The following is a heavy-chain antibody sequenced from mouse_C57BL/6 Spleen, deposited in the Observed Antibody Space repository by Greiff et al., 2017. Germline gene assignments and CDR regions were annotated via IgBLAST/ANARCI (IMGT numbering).Heavy chain of an antibody. CDR1: GYTFTSYW. D-gene: IGHD2-4*01. Sequence: QVQLKQPGAELVKPGASVKLSCKASGYTFTSYWMHWVKQRPGRGLEWIGRIDPNSGGTKYNEKFKSKATLTVDKPSSTAYMQLSSLTSEDSAVYYCARGGYYDYGLAYWGQGTLVTVSA. V-gene: IGHV1-72*01. CDR2: IDPNSGGT. J-gene: IGHJ3*01. CDR3: ARGGYYDYGLAY.